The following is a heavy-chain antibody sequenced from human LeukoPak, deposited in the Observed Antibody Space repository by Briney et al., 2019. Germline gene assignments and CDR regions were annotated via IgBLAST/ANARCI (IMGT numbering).Heavy chain of an antibody. CDR2: ISYDGSNE. V-gene: IGHV3-30*04. Sequence: GGSLRLSCAASGFTFSSYAMHWVRQAPGKGLEWVAVISYDGSNEYYADSVKGRFTISRDNSKNTLYLQMNSLRVEDTAVYYCARDRDILTGNLYGMDVWGQGTTVTVSS. J-gene: IGHJ6*02. CDR3: ARDRDILTGNLYGMDV. D-gene: IGHD3-9*01. CDR1: GFTFSSYA.